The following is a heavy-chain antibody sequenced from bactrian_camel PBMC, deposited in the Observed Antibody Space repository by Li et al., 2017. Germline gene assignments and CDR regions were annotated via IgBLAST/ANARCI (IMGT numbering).Heavy chain of an antibody. J-gene: IGHJ4*01. CDR1: GFTHSRTC. CDR2: MHTRDDKT. D-gene: IGHD5*01. V-gene: IGHV3S40*01. CDR3: NILGCDWQGVY. Sequence: VQLVESGGGSVQTGGSLTLSCAASGFTHSRTCMGWFRQAPGKVREALAIMHTRDDKTVYADSVKGRFTISGDYAKNTVYLQMNNLKPEDTAMYYCNILGCDWQGVYWGQGTQVTVS.